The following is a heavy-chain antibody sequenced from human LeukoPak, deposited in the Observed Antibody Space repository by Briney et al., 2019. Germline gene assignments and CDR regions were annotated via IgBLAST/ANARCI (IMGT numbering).Heavy chain of an antibody. CDR3: ARVSDFWSGYGYYYYMDV. CDR1: GFTFSSYW. Sequence: GGSLRLSCAASGFTFSSYWMSWVRQAPGKGLEWVANIKQDGSEKYYVDSVKGRFTISRDNAKNSLYLQMNSLRAEDTAVYYCARVSDFWSGYGYYYYMDVCGKGTTVTVSS. J-gene: IGHJ6*03. CDR2: IKQDGSEK. V-gene: IGHV3-7*01. D-gene: IGHD3-3*01.